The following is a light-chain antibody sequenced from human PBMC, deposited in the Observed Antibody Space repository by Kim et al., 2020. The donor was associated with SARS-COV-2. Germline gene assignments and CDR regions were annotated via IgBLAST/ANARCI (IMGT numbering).Light chain of an antibody. CDR1: QSVNIY. Sequence: VSPGESATLACRASQSVNIYLAWYQQKPGQAPRLLIYGASTRATGIPARFSGSGSGTELTLTISSLQSEDFAVYFCQHYYTWPPTFGGGTKVEIK. J-gene: IGKJ4*01. CDR2: GAS. V-gene: IGKV3-15*01. CDR3: QHYYTWPPT.